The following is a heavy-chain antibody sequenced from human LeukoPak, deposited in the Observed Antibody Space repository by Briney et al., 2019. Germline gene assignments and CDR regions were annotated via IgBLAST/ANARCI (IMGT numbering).Heavy chain of an antibody. Sequence: GGSLRLSCAASGFTFSNFWMHWVRQAPGKGLVWVALIYGDGSFTRYADSVKGRFTISRDNSKNTLYLQMNSLRAEDTAVYYCARDLGPYSGSYYARSEAFDIWGQGTMVTVSS. CDR2: IYGDGSFT. D-gene: IGHD1-26*01. CDR3: ARDLGPYSGSYYARSEAFDI. V-gene: IGHV3-74*01. J-gene: IGHJ3*02. CDR1: GFTFSNFW.